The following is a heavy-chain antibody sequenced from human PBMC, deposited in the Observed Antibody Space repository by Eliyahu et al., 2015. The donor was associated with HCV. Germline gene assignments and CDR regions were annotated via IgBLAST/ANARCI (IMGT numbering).Heavy chain of an antibody. Sequence: QVQLVQSGAEVKKPGSSVKVSCKXSGXTFSSYAIXXVRQAPGQGLEWXGGIIPIFGTANYAQKFQGRVTITADESTSTAYMELSSLRSEDTAVYYCARKGLRCPRGSLVPWCAFDIWGQGTMVTVSS. V-gene: IGHV1-69*01. J-gene: IGHJ3*02. D-gene: IGHD4-17*01. CDR3: ARKGLRCPRGSLVPWCAFDI. CDR1: GXTFSSYA. CDR2: IIPIFGTA.